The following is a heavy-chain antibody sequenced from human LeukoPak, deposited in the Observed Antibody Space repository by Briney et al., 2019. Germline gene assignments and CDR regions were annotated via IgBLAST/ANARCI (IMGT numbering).Heavy chain of an antibody. Sequence: GGSLRLSCAASGFTFSSYRMNWVRQAPGKGLEWVPCISSSSSYIYYADSVKGRFTVSRDNAKNSLYLQMDSLRAEDTAVYYCAVNGGYFDSSGYYSGWGQGTLVTVSS. V-gene: IGHV3-21*01. CDR2: ISSSSSYI. CDR1: GFTFSSYR. CDR3: AVNGGYFDSSGYYSG. J-gene: IGHJ4*02. D-gene: IGHD3-22*01.